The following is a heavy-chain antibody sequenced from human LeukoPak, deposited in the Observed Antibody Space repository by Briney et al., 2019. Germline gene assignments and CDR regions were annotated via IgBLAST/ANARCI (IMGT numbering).Heavy chain of an antibody. CDR3: AKDRGLLWFGELLHPFDY. J-gene: IGHJ4*02. V-gene: IGHV4-39*07. CDR2: IYYSGST. CDR1: GGSISSSSYY. D-gene: IGHD3-10*01. Sequence: SETLSLTCTVSGGSISSSSYYWGWIRQPPGKGLEWIGSIYYSGSTYYNPSLKSRVTISVDTSKNQFSLKLSSVTAEDTAVYYCAKDRGLLWFGELLHPFDYWGQGTLVTVSS.